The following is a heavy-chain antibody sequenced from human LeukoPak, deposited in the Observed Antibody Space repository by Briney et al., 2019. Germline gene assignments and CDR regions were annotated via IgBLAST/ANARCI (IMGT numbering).Heavy chain of an antibody. J-gene: IGHJ4*02. V-gene: IGHV3-48*01. CDR1: GFTFSSYS. CDR3: ARVDSYSSPPRGDY. CDR2: ISSSSSTI. D-gene: IGHD6-13*01. Sequence: PGGSLRLSCAASGFTFSSYSMNWVRQAPGKGLEWVSYISSSSSTIYYADSVKDRFTISRDNAKNSLYLQMNSLRAEDTAVYYCARVDSYSSPPRGDYWGQGTLVTVSS.